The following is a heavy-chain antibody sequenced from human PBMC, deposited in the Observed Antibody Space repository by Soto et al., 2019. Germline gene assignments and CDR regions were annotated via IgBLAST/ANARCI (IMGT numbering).Heavy chain of an antibody. D-gene: IGHD6-19*01. V-gene: IGHV1-18*01. Sequence: ASVKVSCKASGYTFTSYGISWVRQAPGQGLEWMGWISAYNGNTNYAQKLQGRVTMTTDTSTSTAYMELRSLRSDDTAVYYCARDRSAAAVAGNAFDIWGQGTMVTVSS. J-gene: IGHJ3*02. CDR2: ISAYNGNT. CDR1: GYTFTSYG. CDR3: ARDRSAAAVAGNAFDI.